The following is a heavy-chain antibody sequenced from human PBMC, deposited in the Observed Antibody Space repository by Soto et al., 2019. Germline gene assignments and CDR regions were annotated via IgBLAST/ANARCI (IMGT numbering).Heavy chain of an antibody. D-gene: IGHD3-3*01. CDR2: INAGNGNT. CDR3: AREISPYYDFWVMDV. V-gene: IGHV1-3*01. J-gene: IGHJ6*02. CDR1: GYTFTSYA. Sequence: ASVKVSCKASGYTFTSYAMHWVRQAPGQRLEWMGWINAGNGNTKYSQKFQGRVTITRDTSASTAYMELSSPRSEDTAVYYCAREISPYYDFWVMDVWGQGTTVTVSS.